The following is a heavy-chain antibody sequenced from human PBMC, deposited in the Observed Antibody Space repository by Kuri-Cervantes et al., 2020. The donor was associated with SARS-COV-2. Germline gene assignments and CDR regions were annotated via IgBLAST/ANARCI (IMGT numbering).Heavy chain of an antibody. Sequence: GESLKISCAASGFTFDDYGMSWVRQAPGKGLEWVSYISSSGSTIYYADSVKGRFTISRDNAKNSLYLQMNSLRAEDTAVYYCARGGRSYYDFWSGYYTFDYWGQGTLVTVSS. D-gene: IGHD3-3*01. CDR3: ARGGRSYYDFWSGYYTFDY. CDR1: GFTFDDYG. CDR2: ISSSGSTI. J-gene: IGHJ4*02. V-gene: IGHV3-11*04.